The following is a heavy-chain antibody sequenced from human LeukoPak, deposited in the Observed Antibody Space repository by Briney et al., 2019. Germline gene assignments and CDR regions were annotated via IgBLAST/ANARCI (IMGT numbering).Heavy chain of an antibody. CDR3: ARSARLMKGVVEVTALDD. CDR1: GFTFSSYE. J-gene: IGHJ4*02. Sequence: AGSLRLSCAASGFTFSSYEMNWVRQPPGKGLEWVSYISSSGSTIYYADPEKGRFTISRDNAKNSLYLQMNSLRAEDTAVYYCARSARLMKGVVEVTALDDWGQGTLVTVSS. CDR2: ISSSGSTI. V-gene: IGHV3-48*03. D-gene: IGHD3-3*01.